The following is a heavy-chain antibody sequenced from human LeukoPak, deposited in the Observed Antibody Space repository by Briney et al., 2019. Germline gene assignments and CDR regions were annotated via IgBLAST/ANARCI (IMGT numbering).Heavy chain of an antibody. D-gene: IGHD6-13*01. Sequence: PGGSLRLSCAASGFTFSSYAMSWVRQAPGKGLEWVSAISGSGGSTYYADSVKGRFTISRDNSKNTLYLQMNSLRAEDTAVYYCAKGRGLAAATYWYFDLWGRGTLVTVSS. CDR1: GFTFSSYA. CDR2: ISGSGGST. CDR3: AKGRGLAAATYWYFDL. V-gene: IGHV3-23*01. J-gene: IGHJ2*01.